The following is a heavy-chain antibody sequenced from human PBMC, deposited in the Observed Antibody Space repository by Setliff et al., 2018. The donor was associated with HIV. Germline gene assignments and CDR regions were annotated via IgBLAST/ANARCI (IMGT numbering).Heavy chain of an antibody. CDR3: LRAGRPFRGAMTGLTYDF. CDR1: GFDFDDYG. D-gene: IGHD3-16*01. V-gene: IGHV3-20*04. J-gene: IGHJ4*02. CDR2: ISWSGDRV. Sequence: PGKSLKISCVASGFDFDDYGMSWVRHTPGKGLEWVSGISWSGDRVDYVDSVKGRFAISRDNAKDSLYLQMRGLRLEDTAMYYCLRAGRPFRGAMTGLTYDFWGQGALVTVSS.